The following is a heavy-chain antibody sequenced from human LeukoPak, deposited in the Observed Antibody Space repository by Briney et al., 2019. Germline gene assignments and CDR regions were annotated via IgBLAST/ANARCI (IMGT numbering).Heavy chain of an antibody. V-gene: IGHV3-74*01. Sequence: PGGSLRLSCAASGFTFSSYWMHWVRQAPGKGLVWVSRINSDGGSTSYADSVKGRLTISRDNAKNTLYLQMNSLRVEDTAVYYCARLVPVTGLDYWGQGTLVTVSS. CDR3: ARLVPVTGLDY. D-gene: IGHD6-19*01. CDR1: GFTFSSYW. CDR2: INSDGGST. J-gene: IGHJ4*02.